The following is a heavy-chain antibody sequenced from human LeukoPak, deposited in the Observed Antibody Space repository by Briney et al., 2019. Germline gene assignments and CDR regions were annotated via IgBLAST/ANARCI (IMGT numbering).Heavy chain of an antibody. CDR2: IYYSGST. D-gene: IGHD3-16*01. J-gene: IGHJ4*02. CDR1: GGSISSYY. CDR3: ARGMRGGQRL. V-gene: IGHV4-59*01. Sequence: SETLSLTCTVSGGSISSYYWSWIRQPPGKGLEWIGYIYYSGSTNYNPSLKSRVTISVDTSKNQFSLKLSSVTAADTAVHYCARGMRGGQRLWGQGTLVTVSS.